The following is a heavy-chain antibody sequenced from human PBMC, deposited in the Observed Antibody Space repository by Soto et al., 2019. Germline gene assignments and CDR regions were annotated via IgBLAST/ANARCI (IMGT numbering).Heavy chain of an antibody. CDR1: GFTFSSYS. Sequence: EVQLVESGGGLVQPGGSLRLSCAASGFTFSSYSMNWVRQAPGKGLEWVSYISSSSSTIYYADSVKGRFTISRDNAKNSLYLQMNSLRAEDTAVYYCARMRSGCNSWHFDYWGQGTLVTVSS. CDR3: ARMRSGCNSWHFDY. J-gene: IGHJ4*02. D-gene: IGHD4-4*01. V-gene: IGHV3-48*01. CDR2: ISSSSSTI.